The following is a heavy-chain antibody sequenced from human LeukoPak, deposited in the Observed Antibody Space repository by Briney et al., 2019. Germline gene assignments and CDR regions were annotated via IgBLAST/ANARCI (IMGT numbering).Heavy chain of an antibody. CDR2: ISSSSSYI. D-gene: IGHD3-22*01. J-gene: IGHJ4*02. CDR3: ARDVGSYYDISGQYYFDY. CDR1: GFTLSSYS. V-gene: IGHV3-21*01. Sequence: PGGSLRLSCAASGFTLSSYSMNWVRQAPGKGLEWVSSISSSSSYIYYADSVKGLFTISRDNAKNSLYLQMNSLRAEDTAVYYCARDVGSYYDISGQYYFDYWGQGTLVTVSS.